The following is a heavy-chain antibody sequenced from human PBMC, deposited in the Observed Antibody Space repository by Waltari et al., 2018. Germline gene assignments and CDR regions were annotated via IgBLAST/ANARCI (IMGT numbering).Heavy chain of an antibody. CDR3: ARDRVYDGYSSSWYYYYYYMDV. CDR1: GGTFSSYA. D-gene: IGHD6-13*01. Sequence: QVQLVQSGAEVKKPGSSVKVSCKASGGTFSSYAISWVRQAPGQGLEWMGGIIPILGTANYAQKFQGRVTITADKSTSTAYMELSSLRSEDTAVYYCARDRVYDGYSSSWYYYYYYMDVWGKGTTVTVSS. J-gene: IGHJ6*03. V-gene: IGHV1-69*10. CDR2: IIPILGTA.